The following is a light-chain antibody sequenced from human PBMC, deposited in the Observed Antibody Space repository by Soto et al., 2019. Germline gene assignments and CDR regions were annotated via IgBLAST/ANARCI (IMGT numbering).Light chain of an antibody. Sequence: QSVLTQPASVSGSPGQPITISCTGTSSDVGAYNYVSWFQKHPGKAPKLMIYDVSHRPSGVSHRFSGSKSGNTASLTISGLQAEDEADYYCGSYTTSSNYVFGTGTKVTVL. J-gene: IGLJ1*01. CDR1: SSDVGAYNY. CDR2: DVS. V-gene: IGLV2-14*01. CDR3: GSYTTSSNYV.